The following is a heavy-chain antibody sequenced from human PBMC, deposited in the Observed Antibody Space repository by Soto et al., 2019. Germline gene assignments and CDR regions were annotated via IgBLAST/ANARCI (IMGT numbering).Heavy chain of an antibody. Sequence: SETLSLTCTFSVGSISSYYWSWIRQPPGKGLDLIAYIYYSGSTNYNPSLKSRVTISVDTSKNQFSLKLSSVTAADTAVYYCARDTLDILTGYQTPSYYYYGMDVWGQGTTVTVSS. J-gene: IGHJ6*01. V-gene: IGHV4-59*01. D-gene: IGHD3-9*01. CDR3: ARDTLDILTGYQTPSYYYYGMDV. CDR2: IYYSGST. CDR1: VGSISSYY.